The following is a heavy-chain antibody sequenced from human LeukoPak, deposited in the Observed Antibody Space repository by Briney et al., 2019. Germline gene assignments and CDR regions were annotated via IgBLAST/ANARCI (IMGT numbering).Heavy chain of an antibody. CDR1: GGSFSGYY. J-gene: IGHJ5*02. Sequence: KTSETLSLTCAVYGGSFSGYYWSWIRQPPGKGLEWIGEINHSGSTNYNPSLKSRVTISVDTPKNLFSLKLSSVTAADTAVYYCARETGPNWFDPWGQGTLVTVSS. CDR3: ARETGPNWFDP. V-gene: IGHV4-34*01. CDR2: INHSGST.